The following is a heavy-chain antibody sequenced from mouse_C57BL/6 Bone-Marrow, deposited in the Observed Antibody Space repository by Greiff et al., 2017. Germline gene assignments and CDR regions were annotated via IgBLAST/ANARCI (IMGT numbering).Heavy chain of an antibody. CDR3: ARLVRYYFDY. V-gene: IGHV1-69*01. Sequence: VKLMESGAELVMPGASVKLSCKASGYTFTSYWMHWVKQRPGQGLEWIGEIDPSDSYTNYNQKFKGKSTLTVDKSSSTAYMQLGSLTSEDSAVYYCARLVRYYFDYWGQGTTLTVSS. D-gene: IGHD2-1*01. CDR2: IDPSDSYT. J-gene: IGHJ2*01. CDR1: GYTFTSYW.